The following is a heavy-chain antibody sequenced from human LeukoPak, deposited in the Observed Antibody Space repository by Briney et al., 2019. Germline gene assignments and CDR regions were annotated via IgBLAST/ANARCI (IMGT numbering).Heavy chain of an antibody. D-gene: IGHD3-10*01. J-gene: IGHJ4*02. CDR1: GFTFNIYA. CDR2: ISGSGGST. Sequence: PGGSLRLSCAASGFTFNIYAMRWVRQAPGKGLEWVSAISGSGGSTYYADSVKGRFTISRDNSKNTLYLQMNSLRAEDTAVYYCAKGTGSYYKGVDYWGQRTLVTVSS. V-gene: IGHV3-23*01. CDR3: AKGTGSYYKGVDY.